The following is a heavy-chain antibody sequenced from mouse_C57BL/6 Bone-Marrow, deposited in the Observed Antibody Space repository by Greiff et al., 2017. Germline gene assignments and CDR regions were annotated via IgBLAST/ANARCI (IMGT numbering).Heavy chain of an antibody. V-gene: IGHV1-81*01. CDR3: RNYNYIYPTDY. CDR2: ICPRGGNA. CDR1: GYTFTSYG. J-gene: IGHJ4*01. Sequence: VQLQQSGAELARPGASLTLSCKASGYTFTSYGVSWVQQRTGQGLEWIGEICPRGGNAYYNAKINGMGTRNADTSSRAAFIELRRLTSEDAAVYFCRNYNYIYPTDYWGQGTSVTVSA. D-gene: IGHD1-3*01.